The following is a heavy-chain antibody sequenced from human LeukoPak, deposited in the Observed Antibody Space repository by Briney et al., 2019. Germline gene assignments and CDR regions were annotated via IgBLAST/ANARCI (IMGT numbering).Heavy chain of an antibody. D-gene: IGHD1-26*01. CDR1: GGTFSSYA. J-gene: IGHJ5*02. Sequence: SVKVSCKASGGTFSSYAISWVRQAPGQGLDWMGRIIPILGIANYAQKFQGRVTITADKSTSTAYMELSSLRSEDTAVYYCARVRSWFIVGATTAWFDPWGQGTLVTVSS. CDR2: IIPILGIA. CDR3: ARVRSWFIVGATTAWFDP. V-gene: IGHV1-69*04.